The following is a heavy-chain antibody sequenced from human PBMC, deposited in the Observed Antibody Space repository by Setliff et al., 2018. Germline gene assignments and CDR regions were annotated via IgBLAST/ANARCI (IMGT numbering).Heavy chain of an antibody. J-gene: IGHJ6*02. D-gene: IGHD6-13*01. V-gene: IGHV1-69*13. CDR2: IIPMFRSG. Sequence: SVKVSCKASGGTLKNFAISWVRQAPGQGLEWMGGIIPMFRSGNYAQRFQGRVTITADESTSTVYMELTSLRPEDTAVYYCARGKVDVVAAGGKYCAMDVWGQGTAVTVS. CDR3: ARGKVDVVAAGGKYCAMDV. CDR1: GGTLKNFA.